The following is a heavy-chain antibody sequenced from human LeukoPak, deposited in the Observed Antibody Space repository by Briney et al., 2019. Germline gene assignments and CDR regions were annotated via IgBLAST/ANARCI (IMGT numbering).Heavy chain of an antibody. CDR2: IIPIFSTA. J-gene: IGHJ6*02. Sequence: SVKVSCKASGGTFSSYAISWVRQAPGQGLEWMGGIIPIFSTANYAQKFQGRVTITADESTSTAYMELSSLRSEDTAVYYCARSSSSSDYYYYYGMDVWGQGTTVTVSS. CDR3: ARSSSSSDYYYYYGMDV. D-gene: IGHD6-6*01. CDR1: GGTFSSYA. V-gene: IGHV1-69*13.